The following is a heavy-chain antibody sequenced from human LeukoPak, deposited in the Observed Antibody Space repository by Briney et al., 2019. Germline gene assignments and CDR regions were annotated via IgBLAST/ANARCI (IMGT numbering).Heavy chain of an antibody. D-gene: IGHD3-3*01. V-gene: IGHV3-30*02. CDR2: IRYDGSNR. J-gene: IGHJ5*02. Sequence: PVGSLRLSCAASGFTFSSYGMHWVRQAPGKGLEWVGFIRYDGSNRYYADSAKGRFTISRDNSKNTLYLQMNSLRAEDTAVYYCAKALRITIFGVVPPFDPWGQGTLVTVSS. CDR3: AKALRITIFGVVPPFDP. CDR1: GFTFSSYG.